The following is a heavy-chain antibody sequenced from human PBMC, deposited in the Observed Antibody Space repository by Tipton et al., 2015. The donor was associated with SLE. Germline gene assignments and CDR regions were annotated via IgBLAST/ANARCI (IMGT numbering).Heavy chain of an antibody. Sequence: LRLSCTVSGGSISRYYWSWIRQPPGKGLEWIGYIYYSGSTNYNPSLKSRVTISVDTSKNQFSLKLSSVTAADTAVYYCAREGYDSSGYYAFDIWGQGTMVTVSS. D-gene: IGHD3-22*01. V-gene: IGHV4-59*01. CDR1: GGSISRYY. J-gene: IGHJ3*02. CDR3: AREGYDSSGYYAFDI. CDR2: IYYSGST.